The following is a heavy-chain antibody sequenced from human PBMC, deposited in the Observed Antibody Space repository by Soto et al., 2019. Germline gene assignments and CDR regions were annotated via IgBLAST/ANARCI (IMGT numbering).Heavy chain of an antibody. J-gene: IGHJ3*02. CDR3: ARVMTLAYCGGDCYDAFDI. V-gene: IGHV1-69*10. CDR2: IIPILGIA. D-gene: IGHD2-21*02. Sequence: ASVKVSCKASGGTFSSYAISWVRQAPGQGLEWMGGIIPILGIANYAQKFQGRVTITADKSTSTAYMELSSLRSEDTAVYYCARVMTLAYCGGDCYDAFDIWGQGTMVTVSS. CDR1: GGTFSSYA.